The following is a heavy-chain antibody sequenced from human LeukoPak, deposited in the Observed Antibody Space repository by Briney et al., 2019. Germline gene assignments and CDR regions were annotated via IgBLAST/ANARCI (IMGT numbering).Heavy chain of an antibody. CDR2: IYSGGST. Sequence: GGSLRLSCAASGFTVSSNYMSWVRQAPGKGLEWVSVIYSGGSTCYADSVKGRFTISRDNSKNTLYLQMNSLRAEDTAVYYCARALQDGRYYYYYGMDVWGQGTTVTVSS. CDR1: GFTVSSNY. D-gene: IGHD4-17*01. CDR3: ARALQDGRYYYYYGMDV. J-gene: IGHJ6*02. V-gene: IGHV3-53*01.